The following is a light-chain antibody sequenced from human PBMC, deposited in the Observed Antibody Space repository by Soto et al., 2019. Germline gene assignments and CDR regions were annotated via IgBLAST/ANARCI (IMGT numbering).Light chain of an antibody. CDR1: QDISNY. Sequence: DIPMTQSPSSLSASVGDRVTITCQASQDISNYLNWYQQKPGKAPKLLIYDASNLETGVPSRFSGSGSGTDFALTISSLQPEDFATYYCQQLKSYVTFGQGTRLEIK. CDR3: QQLKSYVT. J-gene: IGKJ5*01. CDR2: DAS. V-gene: IGKV1-33*01.